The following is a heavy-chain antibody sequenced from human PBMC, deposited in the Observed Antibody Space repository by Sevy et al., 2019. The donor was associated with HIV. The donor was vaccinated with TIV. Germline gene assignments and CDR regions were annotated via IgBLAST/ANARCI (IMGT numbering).Heavy chain of an antibody. D-gene: IGHD1-26*01. Sequence: ASVKVSCKASGYTFNSYVITWVRQAPGQGLEWMGKISGYNGDTKYGQKFQGRVTMNTDPSTSTAYMELRSLKSDDTAVYYCARAPSGSQGPGQYFQHWGQGTLVTVSS. V-gene: IGHV1-18*01. CDR3: ARAPSGSQGPGQYFQH. J-gene: IGHJ1*01. CDR1: GYTFNSYV. CDR2: ISGYNGDT.